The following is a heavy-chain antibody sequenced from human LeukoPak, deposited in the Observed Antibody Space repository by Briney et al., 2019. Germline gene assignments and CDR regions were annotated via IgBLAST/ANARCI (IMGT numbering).Heavy chain of an antibody. CDR3: ARGPTAPGSVPYYYYYYMDV. CDR2: INYSGIT. V-gene: IGHV4-30-4*01. J-gene: IGHJ6*03. D-gene: IGHD3-10*01. CDR1: GGSVGSADYY. Sequence: SQTLSLTCSVSGGSVGSADYYWSWIRQSPGKGLDWIGYINYSGITYYNPSLKSRVTISVDTSKNQFSLKLSSVTAADTAVFYCARGPTAPGSVPYYYYYYMDVWGKGTTVTVSS.